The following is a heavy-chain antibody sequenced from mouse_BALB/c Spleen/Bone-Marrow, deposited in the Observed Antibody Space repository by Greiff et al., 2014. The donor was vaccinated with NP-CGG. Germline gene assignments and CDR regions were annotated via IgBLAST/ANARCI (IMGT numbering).Heavy chain of an antibody. CDR2: IYPGDGDT. J-gene: IGHJ4*01. CDR3: AAYYGSSYWAMDY. CDR1: GYTFTSYW. D-gene: IGHD1-1*01. Sequence: LEESGAELARPGASVNLSCKASGYTFTSYWMQWVKQRPGQGLEWIGAIYPGDGDTRYTQKFKGKATLTADKSSSTAYMQLSSLASEDSAVYYCAAYYGSSYWAMDYWGQGTPVTVSS. V-gene: IGHV1-87*01.